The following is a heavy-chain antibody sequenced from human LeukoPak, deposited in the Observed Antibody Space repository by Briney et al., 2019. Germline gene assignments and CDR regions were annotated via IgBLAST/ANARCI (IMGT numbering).Heavy chain of an antibody. CDR1: GFTFSSYA. J-gene: IGHJ6*02. D-gene: IGHD3-16*02. CDR2: ISYDGSNK. V-gene: IGHV3-30*04. Sequence: GRSLRLSCAASGFTFSSYAMHWVRQAPGKGLEGVAVISYDGSNKYYADSVKGRFTISRDNSKNTLYLQMNSLRAEDTAVYYCARDRVNYYYYYGMDVWGQGTTVTVSS. CDR3: ARDRVNYYYYYGMDV.